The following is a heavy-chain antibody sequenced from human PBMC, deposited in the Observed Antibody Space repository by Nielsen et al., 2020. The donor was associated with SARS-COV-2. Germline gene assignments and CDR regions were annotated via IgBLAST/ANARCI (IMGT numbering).Heavy chain of an antibody. J-gene: IGHJ4*02. CDR1: GFTFDDYA. D-gene: IGHD3-3*01. CDR3: ARDSQVFGVVTPIDY. Sequence: GGSLRLSCAASGFTFDDYAMHWVRQAPGKGLEWVSGISWNSGSIGYADSVKGRFTISRDNAKNSLYLQKNSLRAEDTAVYYCARDSQVFGVVTPIDYWGQGTLVTVSS. CDR2: ISWNSGSI. V-gene: IGHV3-9*01.